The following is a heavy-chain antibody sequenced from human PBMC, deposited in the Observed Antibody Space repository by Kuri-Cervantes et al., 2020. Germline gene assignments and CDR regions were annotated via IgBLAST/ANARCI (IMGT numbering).Heavy chain of an antibody. V-gene: IGHV3-20*04. CDR1: GFNFDDYG. CDR3: ARSRRGYSSPEGYYYYGMDV. J-gene: IGHJ6*02. CDR2: INWNGGST. Sequence: GESLKISCAASGFNFDDYGMSWVRQAPGKGLEWVSGINWNGGSTGYADSVKGRFTISRDNSKNTLYLQMNSLRAEDTAVYYCARSRRGYSSPEGYYYYGMDVWGQGTTVTVSS. D-gene: IGHD6-13*01.